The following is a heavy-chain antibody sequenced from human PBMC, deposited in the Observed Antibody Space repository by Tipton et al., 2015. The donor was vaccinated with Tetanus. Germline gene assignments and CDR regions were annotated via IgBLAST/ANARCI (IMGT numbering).Heavy chain of an antibody. D-gene: IGHD3-10*01. Sequence: SLTCNVSGGSISDKKYYWGWIRQPPGKGLEWIASIYFKGDTYYSPSLKSRITIDVDTSRNLFSLTLTSATAADTAIYYCARHLYGYWFDPWGQGAQVTVSS. V-gene: IGHV4-39*02. CDR2: IYFKGDT. CDR3: ARHLYGYWFDP. J-gene: IGHJ5*02. CDR1: GGSISDKKYY.